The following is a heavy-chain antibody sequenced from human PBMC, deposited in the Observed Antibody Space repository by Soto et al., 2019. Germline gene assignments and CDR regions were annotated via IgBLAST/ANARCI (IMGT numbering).Heavy chain of an antibody. CDR2: YSGTT. Sequence: QVQLQESGPGLVKPSETLSLTCTVSGASISRDHWNWIRQPPGKGLEWIGEYSGTTNYNPSLRSRVTISVDTSNNHFPLNLSFVTAADPAVYFCATYTPGGGGRGYWGQGTLVTVSS. CDR3: ATYTPGGGGRGY. J-gene: IGHJ4*02. CDR1: GASISRDH. D-gene: IGHD3-16*01. V-gene: IGHV4-59*08.